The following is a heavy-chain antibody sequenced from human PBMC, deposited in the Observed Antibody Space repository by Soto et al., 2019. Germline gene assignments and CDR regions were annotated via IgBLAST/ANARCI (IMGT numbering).Heavy chain of an antibody. CDR1: GFTFSSYA. V-gene: IGHV3-23*01. D-gene: IGHD3-9*01. CDR3: ANFPNYDILTAYYYGMDV. CDR2: ISGSGGST. Sequence: GGSLRLSCAASGFTFSSYAMSWVRQAPGKGLEWVSAISGSGGSTYYADSVKGRFTISRDNSKNTLYLQMNSLRAEDTAVYYCANFPNYDILTAYYYGMDVWGQGTTVTVSS. J-gene: IGHJ6*02.